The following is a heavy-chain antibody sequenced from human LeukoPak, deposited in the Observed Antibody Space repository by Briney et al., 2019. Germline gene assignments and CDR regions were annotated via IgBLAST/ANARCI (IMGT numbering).Heavy chain of an antibody. CDR1: GFTFSSYA. V-gene: IGHV3-23*01. J-gene: IGHJ3*02. Sequence: GGSLRLSCAASGFTFSSYAMSWVRQAPGKGLEWVSAISGSGGSTSYADSVKGRFTISRDDSKNTLYLQMNSLTAEDTAVYYCAKSSSGWYKDAFDIWGQGTMVTVSS. D-gene: IGHD6-19*01. CDR2: ISGSGGST. CDR3: AKSSSGWYKDAFDI.